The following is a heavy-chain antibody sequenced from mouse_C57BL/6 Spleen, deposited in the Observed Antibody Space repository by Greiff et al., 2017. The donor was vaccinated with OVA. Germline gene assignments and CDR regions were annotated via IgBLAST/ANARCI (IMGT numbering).Heavy chain of an antibody. CDR3: ARDYGGFYAMDY. Sequence: EVQVVESGGGLVKPGGSLKLSCAASGFTFSSYAMSWVRQTPEKRLEWVATISDGGSYTYYPDNVKGRFTISRDNAKNNLYLQMSHLKSEDTAMYYCARDYGGFYAMDYWGQGTSVTVSS. V-gene: IGHV5-4*01. CDR1: GFTFSSYA. J-gene: IGHJ4*01. D-gene: IGHD1-1*01. CDR2: ISDGGSYT.